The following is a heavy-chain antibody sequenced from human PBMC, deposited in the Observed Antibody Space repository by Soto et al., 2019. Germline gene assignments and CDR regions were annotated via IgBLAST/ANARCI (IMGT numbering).Heavy chain of an antibody. Sequence: SVKVSCKASGGTFSSYAISWVRQAPGQGLEWMGGIIPIFGTANYAQKFQGRVTITADESTSTAYMELSSLRSEDTAVYYCARGLYCSGGSCYSLPMDVWGQGTTVTVSS. J-gene: IGHJ6*02. CDR1: GGTFSSYA. CDR3: ARGLYCSGGSCYSLPMDV. CDR2: IIPIFGTA. V-gene: IGHV1-69*13. D-gene: IGHD2-15*01.